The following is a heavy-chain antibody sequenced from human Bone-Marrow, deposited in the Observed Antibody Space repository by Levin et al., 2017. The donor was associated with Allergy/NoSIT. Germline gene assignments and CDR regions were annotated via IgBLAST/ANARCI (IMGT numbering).Heavy chain of an antibody. CDR3: AKVPSSFGGSYYFHH. CDR1: GFTFDDFA. D-gene: IGHD3-16*01. CDR2: ISWDSNTI. J-gene: IGHJ1*01. V-gene: IGHV3-9*01. Sequence: GGSLRLSCAASGFTFDDFAMHWVRQAPGKGLEWVSGISWDSNTIDYADSVKGRFTISRDNAKNSLYLQMNSLTIEDTAFYYCAKVPSSFGGSYYFHHWGRGTLVTVSS.